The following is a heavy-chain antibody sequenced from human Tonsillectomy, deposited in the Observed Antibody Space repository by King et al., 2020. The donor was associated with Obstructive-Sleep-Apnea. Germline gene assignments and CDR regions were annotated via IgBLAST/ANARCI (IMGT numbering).Heavy chain of an antibody. Sequence: VQLVESGGGLVKPGGSLRLSCAASGFTLSDYYMSWIRQAPGKGLEWVSYISRSTSYINYADSVKGRFTISRDNANNSLYLQMNSLRAEDTAVYYCARLTYYDFWSGNDYWGQGTLVTVSS. CDR3: ARLTYYDFWSGNDY. V-gene: IGHV3-11*06. J-gene: IGHJ4*02. CDR1: GFTLSDYY. D-gene: IGHD3-3*01. CDR2: ISRSTSYI.